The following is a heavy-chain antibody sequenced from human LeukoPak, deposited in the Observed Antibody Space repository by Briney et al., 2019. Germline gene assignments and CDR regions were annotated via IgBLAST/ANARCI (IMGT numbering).Heavy chain of an antibody. CDR3: AKDRVAVYPGDYFDY. Sequence: PGGSLRLSCAASGFTFSSYAMHWVRQAPGKGLEWVAVISYDGSNKYYADSVKGRFTISRDNSKNTLYLQMNSLRAEDTAVYYCAKDRVAVYPGDYFDYWGQGTLVTVSS. CDR1: GFTFSSYA. CDR2: ISYDGSNK. D-gene: IGHD6-19*01. V-gene: IGHV3-30-3*01. J-gene: IGHJ4*02.